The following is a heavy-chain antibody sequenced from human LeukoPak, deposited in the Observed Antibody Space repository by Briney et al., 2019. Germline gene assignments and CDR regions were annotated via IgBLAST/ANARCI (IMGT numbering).Heavy chain of an antibody. Sequence: GGSLRLSCAASGFTFSSYGMHWVRQAPGKGLEWVAVISYDGSNKYYADSVKGRFTVSRDNSKNTLYLQMNSLRAEDTAVYYCARESGDIVVVPAAHFDYWGQGTLVTVSS. CDR1: GFTFSSYG. D-gene: IGHD2-2*01. V-gene: IGHV3-30*03. J-gene: IGHJ4*02. CDR2: ISYDGSNK. CDR3: ARESGDIVVVPAAHFDY.